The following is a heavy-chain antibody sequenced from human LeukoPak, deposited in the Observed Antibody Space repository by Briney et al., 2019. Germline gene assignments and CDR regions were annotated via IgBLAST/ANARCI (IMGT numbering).Heavy chain of an antibody. J-gene: IGHJ3*02. V-gene: IGHV4-39*01. CDR3: ARRLDAFDI. CDR2: IYYSGST. CDR1: GGSTSSSSYY. Sequence: SETLSLTCTVSGGSTSSSSYYWGWIRQPPGKGLEWIGSIYYSGSTYYNPSLKSRVTISVDTSKNQYSLKLSSVTAADTAVYYCARRLDAFDIWGQGTMVTVSS.